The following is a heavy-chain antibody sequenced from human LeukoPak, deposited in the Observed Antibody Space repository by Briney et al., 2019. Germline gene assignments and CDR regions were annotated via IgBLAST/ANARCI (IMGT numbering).Heavy chain of an antibody. CDR3: ARGRAWSY. D-gene: IGHD2-8*02. CDR1: GGSFSGYY. J-gene: IGHJ4*02. V-gene: IGHV4-34*01. Sequence: PSETLSLTCAVYGGSFSGYYWSWIRQPPGKGLEWIGEINHSGSTNYNPSLKSRVTISVDTSKNQFSLKLSSVTAADTAVYYCARGRAWSYWGQGTLVTVSS. CDR2: INHSGST.